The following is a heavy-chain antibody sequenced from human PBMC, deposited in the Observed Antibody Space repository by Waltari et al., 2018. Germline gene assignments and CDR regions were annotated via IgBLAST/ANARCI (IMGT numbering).Heavy chain of an antibody. V-gene: IGHV4-4*07. J-gene: IGHJ5*02. D-gene: IGHD2-2*01. CDR2: IYTSGST. Sequence: QVQLQESGPGLVKPSETLSLTCTVSGGSISSYYWSWIRQPAGKGLEWIGRIYTSGSTNYNPSLKGRVTMSVDTSKNQFSLKLSSVTAADTAVYYCARYCSSTSCYERWFDPGGQGTLVTVSS. CDR1: GGSISSYY. CDR3: ARYCSSTSCYERWFDP.